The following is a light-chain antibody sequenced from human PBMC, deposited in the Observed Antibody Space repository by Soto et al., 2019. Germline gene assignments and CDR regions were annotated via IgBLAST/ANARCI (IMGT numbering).Light chain of an antibody. J-gene: IGKJ4*01. Sequence: IQLTQSPSSLSASVGDSVTITCRASQGISRYLSWYQQKPGRAPKLLISAASTLQSGVPARFSGSGYGTDFTLSITSLQPEDFATYYCQQLNTYPVTFGGGTKLDIK. CDR2: AAS. V-gene: IGKV1-9*01. CDR1: QGISRY. CDR3: QQLNTYPVT.